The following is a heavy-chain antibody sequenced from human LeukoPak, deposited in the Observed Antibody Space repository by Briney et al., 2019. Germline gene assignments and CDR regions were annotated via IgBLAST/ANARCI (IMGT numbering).Heavy chain of an antibody. Sequence: GGSLRLSCAASGFTFSSYWMSWVRQAPGKGLEWVAVISYDGSNKYYADSVKGRFTISRDNSKNTLYLQMNSLRAEDTAVYYCAKEVQVERRKDGFDIWGQGTMVTVSS. CDR1: GFTFSSYW. CDR2: ISYDGSNK. V-gene: IGHV3-30*18. J-gene: IGHJ3*02. CDR3: AKEVQVERRKDGFDI. D-gene: IGHD1-1*01.